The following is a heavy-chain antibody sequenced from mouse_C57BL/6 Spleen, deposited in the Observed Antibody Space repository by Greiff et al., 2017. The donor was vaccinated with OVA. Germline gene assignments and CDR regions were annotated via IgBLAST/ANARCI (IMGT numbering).Heavy chain of an antibody. D-gene: IGHD2-3*01. CDR2: IYPGDGDT. CDR3: ARSKDGYYSVFDY. Sequence: QVQLQQSGPELVKPGASVKISCKASGYAFSSSWMNWVKQRPGKGLEWIGRIYPGDGDTNYNGKFKGKATLTADKSSSTAYMQLSSLTSEDSAVYFCARSKDGYYSVFDYWGQGTTLTVSS. J-gene: IGHJ2*01. V-gene: IGHV1-82*01. CDR1: GYAFSSSW.